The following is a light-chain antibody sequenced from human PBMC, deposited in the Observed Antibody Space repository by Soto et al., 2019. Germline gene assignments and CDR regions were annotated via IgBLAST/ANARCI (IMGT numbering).Light chain of an antibody. Sequence: QSVLTQPASVSGSPGQSITISCTGTSSDVGSYNLVSWYQHHPGKAPKLIIYEVTKRPSGVSYRFSGSKSVNTATLTISGLQAEDEADYYCSSYTSSSTRVFGTGTKVTVL. CDR2: EVT. CDR3: SSYTSSSTRV. V-gene: IGLV2-14*02. CDR1: SSDVGSYNL. J-gene: IGLJ1*01.